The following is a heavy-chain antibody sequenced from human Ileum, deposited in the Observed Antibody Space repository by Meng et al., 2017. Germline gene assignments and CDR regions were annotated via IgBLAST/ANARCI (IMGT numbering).Heavy chain of an antibody. V-gene: IGHV1-2*02. CDR3: AREWGRSAVAGWFDP. D-gene: IGHD6-19*01. J-gene: IGHJ5*02. Sequence: VRVVQSGAGVKKPGASVKVSCKASGYTFTGYYMHWVRQAPGQGLEWMGWINPNSGGTNYAQKFQGRVTMTRDTSISTAYMELSRLRSDDTAVYYCAREWGRSAVAGWFDPWGQGTLVTVSS. CDR1: GYTFTGYY. CDR2: INPNSGGT.